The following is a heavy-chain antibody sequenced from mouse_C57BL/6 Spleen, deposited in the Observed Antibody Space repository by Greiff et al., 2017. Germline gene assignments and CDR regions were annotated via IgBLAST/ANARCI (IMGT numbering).Heavy chain of an antibody. CDR1: GYAFSSSW. D-gene: IGHD1-1*01. Sequence: VKLVESGPELVKPGASVKISCKASGYAFSSSWMNWVKQRPGKGLEWIGRIYPGDGDTNYNGKFKGKATLTADKSSSTAYMQLSSLTSEDSAVYFCARSRYGSSGWYFDVWGTGTTVTVSS. CDR3: ARSRYGSSGWYFDV. J-gene: IGHJ1*03. CDR2: IYPGDGDT. V-gene: IGHV1-82*01.